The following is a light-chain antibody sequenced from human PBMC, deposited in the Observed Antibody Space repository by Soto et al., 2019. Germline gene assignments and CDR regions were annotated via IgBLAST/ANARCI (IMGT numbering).Light chain of an antibody. CDR2: GAS. CDR3: QQYNNWPPRFT. J-gene: IGKJ3*01. V-gene: IGKV3-15*01. Sequence: IELTQSPAFLSVSVGERVTLTCRASQSISSYLAWYQQKPGQAPRLLIYGASTRATGIPARFSGSGSGTEFTLTISSLQSEDFAVYYCQQYNNWPPRFTFGPGTKVDIK. CDR1: QSISSY.